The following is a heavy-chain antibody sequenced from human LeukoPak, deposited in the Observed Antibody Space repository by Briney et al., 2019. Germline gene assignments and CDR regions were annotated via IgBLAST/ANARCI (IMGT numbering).Heavy chain of an antibody. D-gene: IGHD3-16*02. V-gene: IGHV1-2*04. CDR2: INPNSGGT. CDR1: GYTFTSYD. J-gene: IGHJ4*02. Sequence: ASVKVSCKASGYTFTSYDINWVRQATGQGLEWMGWINPNSGGTNYAQKFQGWVTMTRDTSTSTVYMELSSLRSEDTAVYYCARGQTYYDYVWGSYRPGYFDYWGQGTLVTVSS. CDR3: ARGQTYYDYVWGSYRPGYFDY.